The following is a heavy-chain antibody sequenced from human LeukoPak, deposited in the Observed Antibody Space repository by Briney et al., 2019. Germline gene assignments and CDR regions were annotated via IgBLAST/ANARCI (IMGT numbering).Heavy chain of an antibody. CDR2: ISRGGTT. CDR3: AREGIAAAGTLIAAFDI. Sequence: GGSLRLSCAASGLTVSSNYMSWVGQAPGRGLEWVSVISRGGTTYYSDSVKGRFTISRDDSRNKMYLQMNSLRVEDTAVYYCAREGIAAAGTLIAAFDIWGQGTMVTVSS. V-gene: IGHV3-66*01. CDR1: GLTVSSNY. J-gene: IGHJ3*02. D-gene: IGHD6-13*01.